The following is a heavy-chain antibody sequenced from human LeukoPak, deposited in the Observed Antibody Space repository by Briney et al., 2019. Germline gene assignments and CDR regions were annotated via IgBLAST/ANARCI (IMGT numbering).Heavy chain of an antibody. J-gene: IGHJ4*02. V-gene: IGHV1-2*02. Sequence: ASVKVSCKASGYTFTGYYMHWVRQAPGQGLEWMGWINPNSGGTNYAQKFQGRVTMTRDTSISTAYMELSRLRSDDTAVYYCARDWDYYDSSGSDPIYWGQGTLVTVSS. D-gene: IGHD3-22*01. CDR1: GYTFTGYY. CDR3: ARDWDYYDSSGSDPIY. CDR2: INPNSGGT.